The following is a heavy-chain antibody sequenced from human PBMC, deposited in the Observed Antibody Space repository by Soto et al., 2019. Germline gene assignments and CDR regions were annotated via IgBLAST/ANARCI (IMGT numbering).Heavy chain of an antibody. CDR3: ARLEGYWYFDI. CDR2: IYYSGST. V-gene: IGHV4-59*08. D-gene: IGHD3-3*01. CDR1: GGSISSYY. Sequence: QLQLQESGPGLVKPSETLSLTCTVSGGSISSYYWSWIRQPPGKGLEWIGYIYYSGSTNYNPSLKSRVTTSVDTSKNQFSLKLSSVTAADTAVYYCARLEGYWYFDIGGRGTLVTVSS. J-gene: IGHJ2*01.